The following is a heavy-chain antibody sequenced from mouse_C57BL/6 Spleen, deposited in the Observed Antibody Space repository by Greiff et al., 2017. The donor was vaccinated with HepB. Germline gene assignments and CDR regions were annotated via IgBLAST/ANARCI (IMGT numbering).Heavy chain of an antibody. J-gene: IGHJ4*01. CDR3: ARSPPYYQGGMDY. D-gene: IGHD2-10*01. CDR1: GYSITSDY. V-gene: IGHV3-8*01. CDR2: ISYSGST. Sequence: EVKLVESGPGLAKPSQTLSLTCSVTGYSITSDYWNWIRKFPGNKLEYMGYISYSGSTYYNPSLKSRISITRDTSKNQYYLQLNSVTTEYTATYYCARSPPYYQGGMDYWGQGTSVTVSS.